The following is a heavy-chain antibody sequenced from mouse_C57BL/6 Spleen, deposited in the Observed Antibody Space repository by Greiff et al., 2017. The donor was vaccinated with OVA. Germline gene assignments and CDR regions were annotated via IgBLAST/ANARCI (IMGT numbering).Heavy chain of an antibody. CDR2: IWSDGST. CDR1: GFSLTSYG. D-gene: IGHD1-1*01. J-gene: IGHJ1*03. CDR3: ARHDYGSSYWYFDV. V-gene: IGHV2-6-1*01. Sequence: QVQLKESGPGLVAPSQSLSITCTVSGFSLTSYGVHWVRQPPGKGLEWLVVIWSDGSTPYNSAIRSRLSISKDNSKSQVFLKMNSLQTDDTAMYYCARHDYGSSYWYFDVWGTGTTVTVSS.